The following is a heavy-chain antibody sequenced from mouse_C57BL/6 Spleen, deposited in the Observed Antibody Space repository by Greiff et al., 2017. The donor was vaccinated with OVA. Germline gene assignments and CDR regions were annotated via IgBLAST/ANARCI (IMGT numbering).Heavy chain of an antibody. V-gene: IGHV1-82*01. CDR3: ARGGVAPYAMDD. CDR2: IYPGDGDT. CDR1: GYAFSSSW. Sequence: QVQLQQSGPELVKPGASVKISCKASGYAFSSSWMNWVKQRPGKGLEWIGRIYPGDGDTNYNGKFKGKATLTADKSSSTAYMQLSSLTSEDSAVYFCARGGVAPYAMDDWGQGTSVTVSS. D-gene: IGHD1-1*01. J-gene: IGHJ4*01.